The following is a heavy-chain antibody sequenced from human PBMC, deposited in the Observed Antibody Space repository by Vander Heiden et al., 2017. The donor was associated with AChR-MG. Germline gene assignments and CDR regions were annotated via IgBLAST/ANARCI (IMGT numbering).Heavy chain of an antibody. D-gene: IGHD2-2*03. Sequence: EVQPLDSGGGLVQHGGSLRLSRAASGSTFTSHATPWVRLCPGKGLEWVSAISGCGTGPYYADSVQGPFTFSRDNSKNTLYVQLNSLRAEEPAASYCAKGRDGGYGCRASWYFASDYWGRGTLVTVSS. CDR3: AKGRDGGYGCRASWYFASDY. V-gene: IGHV3-23*01. J-gene: IGHJ4*02. CDR1: GSTFTSHA. CDR2: ISGCGTGP.